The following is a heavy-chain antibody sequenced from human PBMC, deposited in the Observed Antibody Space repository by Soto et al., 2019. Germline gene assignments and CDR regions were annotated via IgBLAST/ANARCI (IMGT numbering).Heavy chain of an antibody. V-gene: IGHV1-46*01. CDR2: IDPSGGKT. CDR1: GYTFTRDQ. CDR3: ARVMRSLLSITALDT. J-gene: IGHJ5*02. Sequence: ASVKVSCKASGYTFTRDQIHWVRQAPGQGLEWMGMIDPSGGKTNYAQKFQGRVTMTRDTSTSTVYMALSSLRSDDTAIYFCARVMRSLLSITALDTWGQGTLVTVYS. D-gene: IGHD5-18*01.